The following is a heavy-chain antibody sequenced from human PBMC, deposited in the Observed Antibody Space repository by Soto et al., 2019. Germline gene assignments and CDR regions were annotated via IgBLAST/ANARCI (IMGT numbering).Heavy chain of an antibody. CDR1: GFTFSSYA. D-gene: IGHD6-25*01. CDR2: ISGSGGST. Sequence: EVQLLESGGGLVQPGGSLRLSCAASGFTFSSYAMSSVGQAPGKGLEWVSAISGSGGSTYYADSVKGRFTISRDNSKNTLYLQMNSLRAEGTAVYYCAKDRLDLPGSWFDPWGQGTLVTVSS. CDR3: AKDRLDLPGSWFDP. V-gene: IGHV3-23*01. J-gene: IGHJ5*02.